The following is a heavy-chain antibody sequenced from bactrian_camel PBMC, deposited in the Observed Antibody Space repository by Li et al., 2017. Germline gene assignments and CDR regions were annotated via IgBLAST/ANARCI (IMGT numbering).Heavy chain of an antibody. CDR2: IQTGDGT. CDR3: ATDRGGVGGFGY. V-gene: IGHV3S53*01. CDR1: VNTYTNNC. J-gene: IGHJ6*01. Sequence: HVQLVESGGGSVQAGGSLKLSCVVRVNTYTNNCMGWFRQVPGGQREGVAAIQTGDGTITYADSVKGRFTISRDNAKNTVYLLMNSPKPEETALYYCATDRGGVGGFGYWGQGTQVTVS. D-gene: IGHD5*01.